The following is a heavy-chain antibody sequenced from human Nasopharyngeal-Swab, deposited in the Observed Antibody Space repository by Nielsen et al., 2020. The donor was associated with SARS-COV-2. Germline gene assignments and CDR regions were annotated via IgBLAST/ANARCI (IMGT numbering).Heavy chain of an antibody. J-gene: IGHJ4*02. CDR2: ISGSGGSI. D-gene: IGHD3-10*01. CDR1: GFTFSSFA. V-gene: IGHV3-23*01. Sequence: GGSLRLSCAASGFTFSSFAMSWVRQAPGKGLEWVSSISGSGGSIYYADSVKGRFTISRDNSKNTLYLQMSSLGAEDTAVYYCAKAPRYYFGSGSFYFEYWGQGTLVTVSS. CDR3: AKAPRYYFGSGSFYFEY.